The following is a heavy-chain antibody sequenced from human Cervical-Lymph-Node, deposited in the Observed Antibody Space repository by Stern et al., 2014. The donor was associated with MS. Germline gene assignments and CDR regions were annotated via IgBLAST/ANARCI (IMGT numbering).Heavy chain of an antibody. CDR1: GFNFSSYW. CDR3: ARGVGDY. V-gene: IGHV3-74*02. D-gene: IGHD3-16*01. Sequence: EVQLLESGGGLVQPGGSLRLSCAASGFNFSSYWMHWVRQFPEKGLFWVSQINRDGSDTSYADSVKGRFSISRDNIRNMLYLRMTSLRAEDTAVYYCARGVGDYWGQGARVTVSP. CDR2: INRDGSDT. J-gene: IGHJ4*02.